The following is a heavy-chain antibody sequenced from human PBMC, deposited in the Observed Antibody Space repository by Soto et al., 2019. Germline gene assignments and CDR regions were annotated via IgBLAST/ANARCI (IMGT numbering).Heavy chain of an antibody. Sequence: QVQLVQSGAEVKKPGSSVKVSCKASAGTFSSYAISWVRQAPGQGLEWMGGIIPIFGTANYAQKFQGRVTITADESTSTAYMELSSLRSEDTAVYYCAKDSGSYYAEYFQHWGQGTLVTVSS. J-gene: IGHJ1*01. CDR1: AGTFSSYA. CDR3: AKDSGSYYAEYFQH. CDR2: IIPIFGTA. V-gene: IGHV1-69*01. D-gene: IGHD1-26*01.